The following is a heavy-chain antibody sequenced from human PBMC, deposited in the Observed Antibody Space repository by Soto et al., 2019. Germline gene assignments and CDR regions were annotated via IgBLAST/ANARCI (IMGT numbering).Heavy chain of an antibody. CDR1: GFTFSTYV. J-gene: IGHJ4*02. D-gene: IGHD3-22*01. CDR2: IWYHGINK. CDR3: ARGLVYDSSGYYFDY. V-gene: IGHV3-33*01. Sequence: PGGSLRLSCAATGFTFSTYVMHWVRQVPGKGLEWVATIWYHGINKYYSDSVKGRFTISRDNSENTLFLQMNSLGPEDTAVYYCARGLVYDSSGYYFDYWGQGTLVTVSS.